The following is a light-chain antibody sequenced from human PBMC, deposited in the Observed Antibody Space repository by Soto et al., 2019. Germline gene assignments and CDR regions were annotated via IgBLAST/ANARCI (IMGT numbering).Light chain of an antibody. V-gene: IGLV2-23*01. J-gene: IGLJ1*01. CDR3: CSFAGSSTFYV. CDR1: SSDVGSSNL. Sequence: QSVLTQPASVSGSPGQSITISCTGTSSDVGSSNLVSWYQQHPGKAPKLIIYEGSRRPSGVSGRFSGSKSGNTASLTIFGLQAEDEADYYCCSFAGSSTFYVFGTGTKVTVL. CDR2: EGS.